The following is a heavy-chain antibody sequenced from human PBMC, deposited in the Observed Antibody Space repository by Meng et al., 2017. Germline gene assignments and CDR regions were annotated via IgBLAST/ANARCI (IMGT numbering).Heavy chain of an antibody. CDR1: GFTFSSYA. V-gene: IGHV3-23*01. CDR2: ISGSGGNT. D-gene: IGHD4-17*01. Sequence: VHVSVSLGCVGTPGGALRRSWAASGFTFSSYAINWVRQAPGKGLERVSAISGSGGNTYYADSVKGRFTISRDNAKNTLYLQMNSLRAEDTAVYYCARDFTVTTVVWGQGTLVTVSS. J-gene: IGHJ4*02. CDR3: ARDFTVTTVV.